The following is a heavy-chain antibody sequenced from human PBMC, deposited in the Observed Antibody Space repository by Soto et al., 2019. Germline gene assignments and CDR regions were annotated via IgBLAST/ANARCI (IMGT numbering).Heavy chain of an antibody. CDR1: GYTFSAYA. J-gene: IGHJ4*02. CDR2: INAGNVNP. D-gene: IGHD3-3*01. Sequence: ASVKVSCKASGYTFSAYALHWVRLAPGQRLEWMGWINAGNVNPKYSQKFQGRVTISRDTSASTAYMELSSLRSEDTAVYYCARAEWLVLDYWGQGTPVTVSS. CDR3: ARAEWLVLDY. V-gene: IGHV1-3*01.